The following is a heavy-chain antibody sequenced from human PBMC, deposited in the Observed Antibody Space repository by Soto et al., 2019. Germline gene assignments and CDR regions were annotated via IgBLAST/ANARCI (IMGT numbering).Heavy chain of an antibody. V-gene: IGHV4-34*01. D-gene: IGHD2-2*01. CDR3: ASLRPAAILEDY. CDR1: GGSFSGYY. Sequence: SQTLSLTCAVYGGSFSGYYWSWIRQPPGKGLEWIGEINHSGSTNYNPSLKSRVTISVDTSKNQFSLKLSSVTAADTAVYYCASLRPAAILEDYWGQGTLVTVSS. CDR2: INHSGST. J-gene: IGHJ4*02.